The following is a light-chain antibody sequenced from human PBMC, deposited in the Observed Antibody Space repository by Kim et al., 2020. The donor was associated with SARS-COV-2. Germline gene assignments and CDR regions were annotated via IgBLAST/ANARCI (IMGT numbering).Light chain of an antibody. CDR1: NIDDKS. CDR3: QVLDTVGDHRVV. CDR2: FDD. J-gene: IGLJ2*01. Sequence: PGKPARISCGGENIDDKSVHWYQQKPGQAPVLVMYFDDDRPSGIPERFSGSNSGNTATLTISRVEAADEADYYCQVLDTVGDHRVVFGGGTQLTVL. V-gene: IGLV3-21*04.